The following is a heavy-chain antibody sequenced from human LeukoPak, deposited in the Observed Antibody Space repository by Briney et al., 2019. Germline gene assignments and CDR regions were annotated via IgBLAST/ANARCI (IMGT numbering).Heavy chain of an antibody. CDR1: GFTFSNYV. V-gene: IGHV3-23*01. CDR2: ISGSGITT. CDR3: AKTGLYSSSSRGYLDY. D-gene: IGHD6-6*01. Sequence: GGSLRLSCAASGFTFSNYVMGWVRQPPGEGLKWVSVISGSGITTYYARSVKGRFTISRDNSKNTLYLQMNNLRAEDTAIYYCAKTGLYSSSSRGYLDYWGQGTLVTVSS. J-gene: IGHJ4*02.